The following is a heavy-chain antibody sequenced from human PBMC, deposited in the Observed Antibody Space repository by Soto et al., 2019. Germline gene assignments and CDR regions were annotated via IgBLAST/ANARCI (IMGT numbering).Heavy chain of an antibody. D-gene: IGHD6-6*01. Sequence: PSETLSLTCTVSGGSISSSSYYWGWIRQPPGKGLEWIGSIYYSGITYYNPPLKSRVTISVDTSKNQFSLKLSSVTAADTAVYYCASGIGAARPGGYYYYYGIDVWGQGTTVTVSS. CDR2: IYYSGIT. J-gene: IGHJ6*02. CDR1: GGSISSSSYY. V-gene: IGHV4-39*01. CDR3: ASGIGAARPGGYYYYYGIDV.